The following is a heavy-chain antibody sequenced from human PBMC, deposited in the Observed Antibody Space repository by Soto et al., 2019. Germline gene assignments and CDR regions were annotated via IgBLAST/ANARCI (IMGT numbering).Heavy chain of an antibody. CDR1: GGTFSSYA. CDR2: IIPIFGTA. CDR3: AREAFSDYDSSGDYWGVVGMDV. V-gene: IGHV1-69*01. D-gene: IGHD3-22*01. Sequence: QVQLVQSGAEVKKPGSSVKVSCKASGGTFSSYAISWVRPAPGQGLEWMVGIIPIFGTANYAQKFQGRVKSTVGEYTSTAFMELSSLRAVDTAVYYCAREAFSDYDSSGDYWGVVGMDVWGEGTTVTDSS. J-gene: IGHJ6*04.